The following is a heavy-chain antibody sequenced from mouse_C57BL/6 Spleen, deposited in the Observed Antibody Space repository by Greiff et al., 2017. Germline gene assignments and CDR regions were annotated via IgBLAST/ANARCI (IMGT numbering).Heavy chain of an antibody. D-gene: IGHD2-2*01. J-gene: IGHJ4*01. CDR2: IYPGSGNT. V-gene: IGHV1-76*01. CDR3: ASQAIYYGYDEGGYYAMDY. CDR1: GYTFTDYY. Sequence: QVQLQQSGAELVRPGASVKLSYKASGYTFTDYYINWVKQRPGQGLEWIARIYPGSGNTYYNEKFKGKATLTAEKSSSTAYMQLSSLTSEDSAVYFCASQAIYYGYDEGGYYAMDYWGQGTSDTVSS.